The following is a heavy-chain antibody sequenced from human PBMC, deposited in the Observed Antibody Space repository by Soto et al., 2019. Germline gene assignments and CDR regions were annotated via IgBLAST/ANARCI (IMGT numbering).Heavy chain of an antibody. D-gene: IGHD3-3*01. V-gene: IGHV3-7*05. CDR2: IKQDGSEK. CDR1: GFTFSSYW. Sequence: GGSLRLSCAASGFTFSSYWMSWVHQAPGKGLEWVANIKQDGSEKYYVDSVKGRFTISRDNAKNPLYLQMNSLRAEDTAVYYCARESYYDFWSGISYYYYGMDVWGQGTTVTVSS. CDR3: ARESYYDFWSGISYYYYGMDV. J-gene: IGHJ6*02.